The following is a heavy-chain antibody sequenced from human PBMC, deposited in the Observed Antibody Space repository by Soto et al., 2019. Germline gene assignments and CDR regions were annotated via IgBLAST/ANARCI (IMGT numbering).Heavy chain of an antibody. CDR1: GASISSGDHF. Sequence: QVQLQESGPGLVKPSQTLSLTCTVSGASISSGDHFWSWMRQPPGKGLECIGYMSNSGSTYYSTSLKSRLTISVDTSVNQFSMYLTSVTAADTAVYYCARGRGYGYGIDYWGQGTLVTVSS. V-gene: IGHV4-30-4*01. CDR2: MSNSGST. J-gene: IGHJ4*02. CDR3: ARGRGYGYGIDY. D-gene: IGHD5-12*01.